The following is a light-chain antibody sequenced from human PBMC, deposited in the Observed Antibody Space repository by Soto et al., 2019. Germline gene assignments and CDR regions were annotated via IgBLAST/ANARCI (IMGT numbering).Light chain of an antibody. CDR2: AAS. V-gene: IGKV3-20*01. CDR1: QSVSSDF. CDR3: LKYGRSPART. Sequence: EIVLTQSPGTLSLSPGERATLSCRASQSVSSDFLAWYQQKPGQAPRLLIYAASSRASGIPDRFSGSGSETEFILTTSRLEPEDFAVYYCLKYGRSPARTFGQGTKVEIK. J-gene: IGKJ1*01.